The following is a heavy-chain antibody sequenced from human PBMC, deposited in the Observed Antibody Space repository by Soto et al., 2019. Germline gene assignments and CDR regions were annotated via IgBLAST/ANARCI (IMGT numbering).Heavy chain of an antibody. J-gene: IGHJ4*02. D-gene: IGHD6-19*01. CDR2: ISYDGSNT. CDR3: AKTTLRKWLDYYFDY. Sequence: PGGSLRLSCAASGFTFSSFGMHWVRQAPGKGLEWVALISYDGSNTYYAGSVKGRFTISRDNSKNTLDLQMSSLRVEDTAVYYCAKTTLRKWLDYYFDYWGQGTLVTVSS. V-gene: IGHV3-30*18. CDR1: GFTFSSFG.